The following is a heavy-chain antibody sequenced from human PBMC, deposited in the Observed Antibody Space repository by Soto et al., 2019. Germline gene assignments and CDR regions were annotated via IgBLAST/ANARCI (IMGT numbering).Heavy chain of an antibody. Sequence: QVQLVQSGAEVKKPGASVKVSCKASGYTFTNHDINWVRQATGHGLEWMGWMNTDSGNTGYAQEFQGRLSMTTNTSINTAYMELSSLKSEDTAIYYCARALYDYGGKRPFDYWGQGALVTVAS. J-gene: IGHJ4*02. CDR1: GYTFTNHD. CDR2: MNTDSGNT. D-gene: IGHD4-17*01. V-gene: IGHV1-8*01. CDR3: ARALYDYGGKRPFDY.